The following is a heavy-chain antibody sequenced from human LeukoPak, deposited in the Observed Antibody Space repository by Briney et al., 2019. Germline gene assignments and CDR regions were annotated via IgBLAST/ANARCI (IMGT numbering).Heavy chain of an antibody. CDR3: ARPQHGDLYAFDI. V-gene: IGHV3-74*01. D-gene: IGHD4-17*01. J-gene: IGHJ3*02. Sequence: GGSLRLSCAASGFTFSSYWMHWVRQAPGKRLVWVSRINGDGSSATYADSVKGRFAISRDSAKNTVYLQMNSLRAEDTAVYYCARPQHGDLYAFDIWGQGTMVTVSS. CDR1: GFTFSSYW. CDR2: INGDGSSA.